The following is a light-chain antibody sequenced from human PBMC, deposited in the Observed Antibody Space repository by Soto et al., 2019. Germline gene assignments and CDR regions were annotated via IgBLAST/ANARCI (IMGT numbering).Light chain of an antibody. CDR2: DVS. V-gene: IGLV2-14*01. Sequence: QSVLTQPASVSGSPGQSITISCTGTSSDVGGYNYVSWYQQHPGTAPKLMIYDVSNRPSGVSNRFSGSKSGNTASLTISGLQAEDEADYYCSSYTSSSKVFGGGTQLTVL. J-gene: IGLJ2*01. CDR3: SSYTSSSKV. CDR1: SSDVGGYNY.